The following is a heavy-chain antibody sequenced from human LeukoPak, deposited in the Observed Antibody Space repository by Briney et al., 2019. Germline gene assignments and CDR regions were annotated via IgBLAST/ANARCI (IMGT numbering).Heavy chain of an antibody. J-gene: IGHJ4*02. D-gene: IGHD3-16*01. V-gene: IGHV3-7*01. CDR1: GFTFSSYW. CDR2: IKQDGSQK. CDR3: ARDPDYVWGSYHFDY. Sequence: PGGSLRLSCAASGFTFSSYWMSWVRQAPGKGLEWVANIKQDGSQKYYVDSVKGRFTISRDNSKNTLYLQMNSLRAEDTAVYYCARDPDYVWGSYHFDYWGQGTLVTVSS.